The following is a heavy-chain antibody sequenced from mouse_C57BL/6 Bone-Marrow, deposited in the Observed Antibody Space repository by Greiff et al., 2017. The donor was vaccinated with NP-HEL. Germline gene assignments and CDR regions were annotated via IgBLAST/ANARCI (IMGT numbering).Heavy chain of an antibody. CDR1: GYAFTNYL. J-gene: IGHJ2*01. V-gene: IGHV1-54*01. CDR3: ARDWDY. Sequence: QVQLKQSGAELVRPGTSVKVSCKASGYAFTNYLIEWVKQRPGQGLEGIGVINPGSGGTNYNEKFKGKATLTADKSSSTAYMQLSSLTSEDSAVYFCARDWDYWGQGTTLTVSS. D-gene: IGHD4-1*01. CDR2: INPGSGGT.